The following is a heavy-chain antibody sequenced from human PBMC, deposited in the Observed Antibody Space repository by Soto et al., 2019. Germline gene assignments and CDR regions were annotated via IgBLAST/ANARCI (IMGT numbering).Heavy chain of an antibody. CDR1: GGSFSCYY. J-gene: IGHJ6*02. Sequence: SETLSLTCAVYGGSFSCYYWIWIRQPPGKGLEWIGEINHSGSTNYNPSLKSRVTISVDTSKNQFSLKLSSVTAADTAVYYCAGTLRLPTRYYYYGMDVWGQGTTVTVSS. D-gene: IGHD5-12*01. V-gene: IGHV4-34*01. CDR2: INHSGST. CDR3: AGTLRLPTRYYYYGMDV.